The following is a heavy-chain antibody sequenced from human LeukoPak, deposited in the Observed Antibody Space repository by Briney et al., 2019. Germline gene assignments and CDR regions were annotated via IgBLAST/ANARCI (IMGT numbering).Heavy chain of an antibody. J-gene: IGHJ6*02. V-gene: IGHV5-10-1*01. CDR2: IDPSDSYI. D-gene: IGHD6-13*01. CDR3: ARLVPAAGKYFYGMDV. CDR1: GYRFTSYW. Sequence: GESLRISCKGSGYRFTSYWITWLRQMPGRGLEWMGTIDPSDSYINYSPSFQGHVTISADKSIGTAYLQWSSLKASDTAMYYCARLVPAAGKYFYGMDVWGQGTTVTVSS.